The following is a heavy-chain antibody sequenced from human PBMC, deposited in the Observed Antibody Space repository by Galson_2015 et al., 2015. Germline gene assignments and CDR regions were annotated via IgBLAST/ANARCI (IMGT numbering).Heavy chain of an antibody. J-gene: IGHJ3*02. D-gene: IGHD6-13*01. Sequence: SVKVSCKASGSTFSSYAISWVRQAPGQGLEWMGGIIPIFGTSNYAQKFQGRVTITADESTSTAYMELSSLRSEDTAVYYCARDVRKQQLVPDAFDIWGQVTMVTVSS. CDR2: IIPIFGTS. CDR1: GSTFSSYA. V-gene: IGHV1-69*13. CDR3: ARDVRKQQLVPDAFDI.